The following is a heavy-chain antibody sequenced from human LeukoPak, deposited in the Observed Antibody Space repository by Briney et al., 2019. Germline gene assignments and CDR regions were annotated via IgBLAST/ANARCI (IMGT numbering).Heavy chain of an antibody. D-gene: IGHD3-22*01. CDR2: IYHSGST. Sequence: SETLSLTCTVSGYSISSGYYWGWIRQPPGKGLEWIGSIYHSGSTYHNPSLKSRVTISVDTSKNQFSLKLSSVTAADTAVYYCARAPSDSSGYSSYYYYMDVWGKGTTVTVSS. V-gene: IGHV4-38-2*02. J-gene: IGHJ6*03. CDR1: GYSISSGYY. CDR3: ARAPSDSSGYSSYYYYMDV.